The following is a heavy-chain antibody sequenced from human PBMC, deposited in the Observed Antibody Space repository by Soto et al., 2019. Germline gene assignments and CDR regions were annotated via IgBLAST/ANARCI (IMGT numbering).Heavy chain of an antibody. CDR1: GFTFSTYT. J-gene: IGHJ4*02. CDR3: TRGAMFGTTPFSFDY. CDR2: VRSKAYDGTT. V-gene: IGHV3-49*03. D-gene: IGHD3-10*02. Sequence: GGSLRLSCTASGFTFSTYTMSWFRQAPGQGLEWVGFVRSKAYDGTTKYAASVEGRFTFSRDESKSIAYLQMNSLKTEDTAAYYCTRGAMFGTTPFSFDYWGQGTLVTVSS.